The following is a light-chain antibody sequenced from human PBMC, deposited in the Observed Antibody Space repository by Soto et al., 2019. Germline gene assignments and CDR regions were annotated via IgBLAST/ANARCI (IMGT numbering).Light chain of an antibody. CDR1: SSDIGSYDR. CDR3: SSYTNSITLV. Sequence: QSALTQPPSVSGSPGQSVTISCTGTSSDIGSYDRVSWYQQPPGTAPKLVIYEVSNRPSGVPDRFSGSKSGNTASLTISGLQAEDEADYYCSSYTNSITLVFGGGTKLTVL. J-gene: IGLJ2*01. CDR2: EVS. V-gene: IGLV2-18*02.